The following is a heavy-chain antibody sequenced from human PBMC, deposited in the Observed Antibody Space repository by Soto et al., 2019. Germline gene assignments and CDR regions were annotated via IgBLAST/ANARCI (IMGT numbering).Heavy chain of an antibody. Sequence: PSETRSITCTVSGGSISRGGYYWSWISQHPGKGLEWIGYIYYSGSTYYNPSLKSRVTISVDTSKNQFSLKLSSVTAADTAVYYCARVGRFGGHCSSTSCYHPWGQGTLVTVSS. V-gene: IGHV4-31*03. CDR2: IYYSGST. CDR1: GGSISRGGYY. D-gene: IGHD2-2*01. J-gene: IGHJ5*02. CDR3: ARVGRFGGHCSSTSCYHP.